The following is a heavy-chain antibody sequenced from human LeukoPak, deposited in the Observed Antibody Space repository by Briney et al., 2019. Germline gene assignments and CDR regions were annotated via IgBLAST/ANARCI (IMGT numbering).Heavy chain of an antibody. Sequence: GSLRLSCAASGFTVSSNYMSWVRQAPGKGLEWVSVIYSGGSTYYADSVKGRFTISRDNSKNTLYLQMNSLRAEDTAVYYCARHTGSYYYGSGSYLDYYYYYMDVWGKGTTVTISS. CDR2: IYSGGST. J-gene: IGHJ6*03. CDR1: GFTVSSNY. D-gene: IGHD3-10*01. V-gene: IGHV3-53*01. CDR3: ARHTGSYYYGSGSYLDYYYYYMDV.